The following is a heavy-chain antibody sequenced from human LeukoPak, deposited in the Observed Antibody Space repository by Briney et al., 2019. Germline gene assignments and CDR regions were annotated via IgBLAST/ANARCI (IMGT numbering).Heavy chain of an antibody. CDR3: ATVKFGELFSDWFDP. CDR2: ISSSSSYI. CDR1: GFTFSSYS. Sequence: GGSLRLSCAASGFTFSSYSMNWVRQAPGKGLEWVSSISSSSSYIYYADSVKGRFTISRDNAKNSLYLQMNSLRAEDTAVYYCATVKFGELFSDWFDPWGQGTLVTVSS. J-gene: IGHJ5*02. V-gene: IGHV3-21*04. D-gene: IGHD3-10*01.